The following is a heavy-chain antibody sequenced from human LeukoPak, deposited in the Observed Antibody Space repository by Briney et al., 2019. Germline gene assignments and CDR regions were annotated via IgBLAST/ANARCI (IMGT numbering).Heavy chain of an antibody. Sequence: ASVKVSCKASGYTFTSYGISWVRQAPGQGLEWMGWISAYNGNTNYAKKLQRRVTMTTDTSTSTAYMELRSLRSEDTAVYYCARGSSSSWYGGPAFDIWGQGTMVTVSS. CDR1: GYTFTSYG. D-gene: IGHD6-13*01. J-gene: IGHJ3*02. CDR3: ARGSSSSWYGGPAFDI. V-gene: IGHV1-18*01. CDR2: ISAYNGNT.